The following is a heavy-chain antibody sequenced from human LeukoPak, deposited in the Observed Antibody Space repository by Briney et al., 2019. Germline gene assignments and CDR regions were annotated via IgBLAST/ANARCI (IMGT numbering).Heavy chain of an antibody. D-gene: IGHD6-19*01. J-gene: IGHJ4*02. CDR1: GYTFTSYG. Sequence: GASVKVSCKPSGYTFTSYGISWVRQAPGQGLEWIGWISAYNGNTNYAHKFQGRVTMTTDNSTSTAYMEVRSLTSDDTAIYYCARDGTEYSSGWARFDYWGQGTLLTVSS. V-gene: IGHV1-18*04. CDR3: ARDGTEYSSGWARFDY. CDR2: ISAYNGNT.